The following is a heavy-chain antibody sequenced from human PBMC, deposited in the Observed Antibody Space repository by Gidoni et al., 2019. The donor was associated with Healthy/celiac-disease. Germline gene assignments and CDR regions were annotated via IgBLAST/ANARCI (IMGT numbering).Heavy chain of an antibody. CDR2: ISSNGGST. CDR3: VKVISGRNSGSTDAFDI. CDR1: GFTLSSYA. J-gene: IGHJ3*02. D-gene: IGHD1-26*01. Sequence: EVQLVESGGGLVQPGGSLRLSCSASGFTLSSYAMHWVRQAPGKGLEYVSAISSNGGSTYYADSVKGRFTISRDNSKNTLYLQMSSLRAEDTAVYYCVKVISGRNSGSTDAFDIWGQGTMVTVSS. V-gene: IGHV3-64D*06.